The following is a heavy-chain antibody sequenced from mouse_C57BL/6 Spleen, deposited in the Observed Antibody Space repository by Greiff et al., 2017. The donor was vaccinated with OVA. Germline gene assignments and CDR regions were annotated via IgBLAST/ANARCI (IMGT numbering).Heavy chain of an antibody. Sequence: VQLQQSGPELVKPGASVKISCKASGYTFTDYYMNWVKQSHGKSLEWIGDINPNNGGTSYNQKFKGKATLTVDKSSSTAYMELRSLTSEDSAVYYCARGGGDAWFAYWGQGTLVTVSA. J-gene: IGHJ3*01. D-gene: IGHD3-3*01. CDR1: GYTFTDYY. CDR3: ARGGGDAWFAY. V-gene: IGHV1-26*01. CDR2: INPNNGGT.